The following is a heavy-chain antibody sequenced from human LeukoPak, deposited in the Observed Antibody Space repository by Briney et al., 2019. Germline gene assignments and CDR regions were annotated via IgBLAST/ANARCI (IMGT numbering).Heavy chain of an antibody. CDR3: ARGDCSGGSCYLSLTTIDY. D-gene: IGHD2-15*01. CDR1: GFIFTSYS. J-gene: IGHJ4*02. V-gene: IGHV3-48*01. Sequence: PGGSLRLSCAASGFIFTSYSMNWVRQAPGKGLEWISYISSSSSTIYYADSVRGRFTISRDNAKNSLYLQMNSLRAEDTAVYYCARGDCSGGSCYLSLTTIDYWGQGTLVTVSP. CDR2: ISSSSSTI.